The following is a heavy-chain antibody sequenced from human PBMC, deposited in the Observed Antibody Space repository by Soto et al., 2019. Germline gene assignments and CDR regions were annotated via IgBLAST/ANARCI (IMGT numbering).Heavy chain of an antibody. CDR1: GGTFSSYA. J-gene: IGHJ3*02. CDR2: IIPIFGTA. D-gene: IGHD3-22*01. Sequence: APVKVSCKASGGTFSSYAIIWVRQAPGQGLEWMGGIIPIFGTANYAQKFQGRVTITADESTSTAYMELSSLRSEDTAVYYCARGHTTYYYDSSGPRADAFDIWGQGTMVTVSS. CDR3: ARGHTTYYYDSSGPRADAFDI. V-gene: IGHV1-69*13.